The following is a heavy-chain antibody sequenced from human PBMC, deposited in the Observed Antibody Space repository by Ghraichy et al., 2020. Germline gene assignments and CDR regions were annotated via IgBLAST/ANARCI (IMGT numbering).Heavy chain of an antibody. CDR1: GYTFTSYD. J-gene: IGHJ3*02. Sequence: ASVKVSCKASGYTFTSYDINWVRQATGQGLEWMGWMNPNSGNTGYAQKSQGRVTMTRNTSISTAYMELSSLRSEDTAVYYCARGGAPYYDSSGYYPVGAFGIWGQGTMVTVSS. V-gene: IGHV1-8*01. D-gene: IGHD3-22*01. CDR3: ARGGAPYYDSSGYYPVGAFGI. CDR2: MNPNSGNT.